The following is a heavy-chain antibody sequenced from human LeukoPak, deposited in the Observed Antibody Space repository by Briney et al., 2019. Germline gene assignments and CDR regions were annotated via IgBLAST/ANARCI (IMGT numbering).Heavy chain of an antibody. D-gene: IGHD6-6*01. CDR2: IYHSGST. CDR1: GGSISSYY. J-gene: IGHJ4*02. CDR3: ARGSSVLNYFDS. Sequence: SETLSLTCTVSGGSISSYYWSWIRQPPGKGLEWIGYIYHSGSTNYSPSLKSRLTISVDTSKNQFSLKLSSVTAADTAVYYCARGSSVLNYFDSWGQGTLVTVSS. V-gene: IGHV4-59*01.